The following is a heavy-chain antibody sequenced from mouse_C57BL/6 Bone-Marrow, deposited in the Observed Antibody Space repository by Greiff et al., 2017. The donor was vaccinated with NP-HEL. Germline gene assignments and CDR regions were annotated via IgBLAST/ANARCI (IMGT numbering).Heavy chain of an antibody. CDR1: GFSFNTYA. Sequence: EVQGVESGGGLVQPKGSLKLSCAASGFSFNTYAMNWVRQAPGKGLEWVARIRSKSNNYATYYADSVKDRFTISRDDSESMLYLQMNNLKTEDTAMYYCVRLSNYYGSRGDYFDYWGQGTTLTVSS. CDR2: IRSKSNNYAT. CDR3: VRLSNYYGSRGDYFDY. V-gene: IGHV10-1*01. J-gene: IGHJ2*01. D-gene: IGHD1-1*01.